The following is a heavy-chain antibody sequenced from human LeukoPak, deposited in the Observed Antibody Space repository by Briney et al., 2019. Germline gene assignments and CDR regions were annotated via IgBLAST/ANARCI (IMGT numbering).Heavy chain of an antibody. CDR2: ISGSGGST. CDR3: AKDQGKWLALDY. J-gene: IGHJ4*02. D-gene: IGHD3-22*01. Sequence: GGSLRLSCAASGFTFSNYGMSWVRQAPGKGLEWVSAISGSGGSTYYAHSVKGRFTISRDNSKNTLYLQMNSLRAEDTAVYYCAKDQGKWLALDYWAREPWSPSPQ. V-gene: IGHV3-23*01. CDR1: GFTFSNYG.